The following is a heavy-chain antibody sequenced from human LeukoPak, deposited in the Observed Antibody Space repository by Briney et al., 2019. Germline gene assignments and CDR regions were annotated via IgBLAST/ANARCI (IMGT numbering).Heavy chain of an antibody. CDR3: ARHIAAAGTDAFDI. CDR1: GGSISSYY. CDR2: IYYSGST. Sequence: SETLSLTCTVSGGSISSYYWSWIRRPPGKGLEWIGYIYYSGSTNYNPSLKSRVTISVDTSKNQFSLKLSSVTAADTAVYYCARHIAAAGTDAFDIWGQGTMVTVSS. D-gene: IGHD6-13*01. V-gene: IGHV4-59*08. J-gene: IGHJ3*02.